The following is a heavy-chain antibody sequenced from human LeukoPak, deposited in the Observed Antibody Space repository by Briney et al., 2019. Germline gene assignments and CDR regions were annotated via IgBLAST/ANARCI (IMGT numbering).Heavy chain of an antibody. CDR1: GFTFSSYW. CDR2: IKQDGSEK. V-gene: IGHV3-7*01. J-gene: IGHJ3*02. Sequence: GGSLRLSCAASGFTFSSYWMSWVRQAPGKGLEWVANIKQDGSEKYYVDSVKGRFTISRDNAKNSLYPQMNSLRAEDTAVYYCARAGIQLWSPDAFDIWGQGTMVTASS. D-gene: IGHD5-18*01. CDR3: ARAGIQLWSPDAFDI.